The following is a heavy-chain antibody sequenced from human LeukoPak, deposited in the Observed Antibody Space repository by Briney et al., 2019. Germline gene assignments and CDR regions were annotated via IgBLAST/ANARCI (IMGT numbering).Heavy chain of an antibody. D-gene: IGHD3-10*01. V-gene: IGHV4-4*07. CDR2: IYSSGST. J-gene: IGHJ1*01. CDR3: ARDGGSGSPIQH. Sequence: SETLSLTCSVSGGSISSYYWSWIRQPAGKGLEWFGRIYSSGSTNYNPSLKSRVTMSVDTSKNEFSLQLRSVTAADTAVYYCARDGGSGSPIQHWGQGTLVTVSS. CDR1: GGSISSYY.